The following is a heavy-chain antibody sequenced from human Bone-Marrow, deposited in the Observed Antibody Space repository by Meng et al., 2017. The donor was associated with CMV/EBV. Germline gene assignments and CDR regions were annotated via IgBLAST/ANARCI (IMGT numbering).Heavy chain of an antibody. D-gene: IGHD2-2*01. J-gene: IGHJ5*02. CDR3: AKNVVGGWFDP. V-gene: IGHV4-39*01. CDR2: ISYSGST. CDR1: GGSISKTNSY. Sequence: LRLSCTASGGSISKTNSYWGWIRQPPGKGLEWIGIISYSGSTYYNPSLKSRVTISVDTSKNQFSLNLNSVTAADTAVYYCAKNVVGGWFDPWGQGTLVPVYS.